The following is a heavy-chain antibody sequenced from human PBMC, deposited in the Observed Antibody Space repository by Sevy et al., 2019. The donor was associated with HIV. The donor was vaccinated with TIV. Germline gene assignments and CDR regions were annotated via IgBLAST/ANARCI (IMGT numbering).Heavy chain of an antibody. J-gene: IGHJ4*02. V-gene: IGHV3-33*01. CDR2: IWCDGSNK. D-gene: IGHD3-22*01. CDR3: VRGADYDDSSGANCDY. CDR1: GFTFSKYG. Sequence: GGSLRLSCAASGFTFSKYGMHWVRQAPGKGLEWVALIWCDGSNKYYADSVKGRFTISRDNSKNTLYLQMNSLRAEDTAVYYCVRGADYDDSSGANCDYWGQGTLVTVSS.